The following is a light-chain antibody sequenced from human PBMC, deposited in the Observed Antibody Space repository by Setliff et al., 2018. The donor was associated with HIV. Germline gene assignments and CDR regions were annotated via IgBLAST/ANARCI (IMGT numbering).Light chain of an antibody. Sequence: QSVLTQPASVSGSPGQSITISCSGTNSDIGSHDYVSWYQQHPGKAPKLMIYEVSNRPSGVSNRFSGSKSGNTASLTISGLQAEDEADYYCCSYTSRNTDVFGTGTKVTVL. V-gene: IGLV2-14*01. J-gene: IGLJ1*01. CDR2: EVS. CDR3: CSYTSRNTDV. CDR1: NSDIGSHDY.